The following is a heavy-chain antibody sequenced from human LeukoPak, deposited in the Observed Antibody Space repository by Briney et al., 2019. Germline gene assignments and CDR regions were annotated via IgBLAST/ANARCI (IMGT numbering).Heavy chain of an antibody. D-gene: IGHD3-10*01. CDR3: ATWRGSGSYGGYFDY. Sequence: GRSLRLSCAASGFTFSSYAMHWVRQAPGKGLEWVAVISYDGSNKYYADSVKGRFTISRDNSKNTLYLQMNSLRAEDTAVYYCATWRGSGSYGGYFDYWGQGTPVTVSS. CDR1: GFTFSSYA. V-gene: IGHV3-30-3*01. CDR2: ISYDGSNK. J-gene: IGHJ4*02.